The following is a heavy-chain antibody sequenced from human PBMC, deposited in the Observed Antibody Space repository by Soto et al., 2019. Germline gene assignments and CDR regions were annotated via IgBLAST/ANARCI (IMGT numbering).Heavy chain of an antibody. V-gene: IGHV3-30-3*01. CDR3: ARGRKDSSGWYFDY. CDR1: GFAFSDFA. J-gene: IGHJ4*02. Sequence: GGSLRLSCAASGFAFSDFAMHWVRQAPGKGLEWVAVLSSDESTQYYVDSVKGRFTISRDTSKNTLYLQMNDLKNDDTAVYYCARGRKDSSGWYFDYWGQGTLVTVSS. D-gene: IGHD6-19*01. CDR2: LSSDESTQ.